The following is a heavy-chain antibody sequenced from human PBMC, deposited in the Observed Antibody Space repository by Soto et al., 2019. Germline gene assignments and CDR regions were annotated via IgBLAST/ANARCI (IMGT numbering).Heavy chain of an antibody. D-gene: IGHD3-22*01. CDR1: GGTFSSYA. CDR3: ASNVRGYDDRRGSLNWFDH. Sequence: QVQLVQSGAEVKKPGSSVKVSCKASGGTFSSYAISWVRQAPGQGLEWMGGIIPIFGTANYAQKFQGRVTRTADEATSTAYTERRSLSCEDTAEYDCASNVRGYDDRRGSLNWFDHWGQGTLVTVSS. CDR2: IIPIFGTA. J-gene: IGHJ5*02. V-gene: IGHV1-69*01.